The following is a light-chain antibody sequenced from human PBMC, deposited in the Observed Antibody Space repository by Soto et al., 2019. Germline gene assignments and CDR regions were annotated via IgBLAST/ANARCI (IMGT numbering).Light chain of an antibody. V-gene: IGLV2-14*01. Sequence: QSVLTQPASVSESPGQSITISCTGITSDVGGYNSVSWYQQHPGKAPKLIIYEVDNRPSGLSNRFSGSKSGNTASLTISGLQAEDEADYYCSSYTARTTAFGGGTELTVL. CDR3: SSYTARTTA. CDR1: TSDVGGYNS. CDR2: EVD. J-gene: IGLJ3*02.